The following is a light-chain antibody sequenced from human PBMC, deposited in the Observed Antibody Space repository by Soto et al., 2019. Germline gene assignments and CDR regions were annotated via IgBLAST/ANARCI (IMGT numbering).Light chain of an antibody. V-gene: IGKV1-6*01. CDR3: LQDYNYPLT. CDR1: QGIRND. Sequence: AIRMTQSPSSRSASVVDRVTITCRASQGIRNDLGWYQQKPGKAPKLLIYAASSLQSGVPSRFSGSGSGTDFTLTISSLQPEDFATYYCLQDYNYPLTFGGGTKVDIK. CDR2: AAS. J-gene: IGKJ4*01.